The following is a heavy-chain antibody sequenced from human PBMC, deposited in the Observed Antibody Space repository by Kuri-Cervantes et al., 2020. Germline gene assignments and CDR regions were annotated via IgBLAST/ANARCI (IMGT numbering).Heavy chain of an antibody. CDR3: ARAPHCSSTSCSGDYFDY. D-gene: IGHD2-2*01. V-gene: IGHV4-34*01. CDR2: IKHSGST. CDR1: GGSFSGNY. J-gene: IGHJ4*02. Sequence: SETLSLTCAVYGGSFSGNYWTWIRQPPGKGLEWIGEIKHSGSTNYNPSLKSRVTISVDTSKNQFSLRVNSVTAADTAVYYCARAPHCSSTSCSGDYFDYWGRGTLVTVSS.